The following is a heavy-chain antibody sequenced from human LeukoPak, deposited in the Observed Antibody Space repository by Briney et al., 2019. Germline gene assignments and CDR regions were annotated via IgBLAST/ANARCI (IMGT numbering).Heavy chain of an antibody. CDR3: ARDPSSRGDY. CDR2: IYHSGST. J-gene: IGHJ4*02. V-gene: IGHV4-30-2*01. Sequence: SSETLSLTCTVSGGSISSGGYYWSWIRQPPGKGLEWIGYIYHSGSTYYNPSLKSRVTISVDRSKNQFSLKLSSVTAADTAVYYCARDPSSRGDYWGQGTLVTVSS. CDR1: GGSISSGGYY. D-gene: IGHD6-6*01.